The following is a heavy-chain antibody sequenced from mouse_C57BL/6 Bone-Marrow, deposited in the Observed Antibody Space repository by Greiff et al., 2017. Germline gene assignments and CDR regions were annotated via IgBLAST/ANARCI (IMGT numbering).Heavy chain of an antibody. J-gene: IGHJ1*03. CDR2: IYPGSGST. CDR3: ARDGYYVPWYFDV. CDR1: GYTFTSYW. V-gene: IGHV1-55*01. Sequence: QVQLQQPGAELVKPGASVKMSCKASGYTFTSYWITWVKQRPGQGLEWIGDIYPGSGSTNYNEKFKSKATLTVDTPSSTAYMQLSSLTSEDSAVYYCARDGYYVPWYFDVWGTGTTVTVSS. D-gene: IGHD2-3*01.